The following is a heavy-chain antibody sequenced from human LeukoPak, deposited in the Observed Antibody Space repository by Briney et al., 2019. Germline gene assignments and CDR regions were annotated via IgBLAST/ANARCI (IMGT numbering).Heavy chain of an antibody. CDR1: GESFCGYY. D-gene: IGHD3/OR15-3a*01. J-gene: IGHJ4*02. CDR3: ARGRRQDGLY. V-gene: IGHV4-34*01. CDR2: INHSGST. Sequence: SETLSLTCAVYGESFCGYYWSWIRQPPGKGLEWIGEINHSGSTNSNPSLKSRVTISLDTSKNQFSLKLSSVTAADTAVYYWARGRRQDGLYWGQRTLVTVSS.